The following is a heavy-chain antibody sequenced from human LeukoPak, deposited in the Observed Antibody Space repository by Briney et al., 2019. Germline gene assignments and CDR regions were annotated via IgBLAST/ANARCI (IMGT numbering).Heavy chain of an antibody. V-gene: IGHV3-74*01. D-gene: IGHD3-16*01. J-gene: IGHJ4*02. CDR1: GFSFSGHW. CDR3: ARIYVWGSYSPYYFDY. Sequence: GGSLRLSCTASGFSFSGHWMHWARQLPGKGLVWVSRISPTGSTTSYADSVKGRFTVSRDNAKNTLYLQVNNLRAEDTAVYYCARIYVWGSYSPYYFDYWGQGILVTVSS. CDR2: ISPTGSTT.